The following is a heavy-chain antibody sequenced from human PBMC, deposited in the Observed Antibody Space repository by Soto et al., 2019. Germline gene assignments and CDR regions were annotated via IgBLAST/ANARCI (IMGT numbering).Heavy chain of an antibody. V-gene: IGHV3-23*01. CDR2: LTGSSSNI. CDR3: ANGRATYGLLTHDY. CDR1: GFSFRNYA. J-gene: IGHJ4*02. Sequence: PGGSLRLSCAASGFSFRNYAMCWVRQAPGKGLEWISTLTGSSSNIYYADSVKGRFAISRDNSRNTLYLQMNSLTAEDTAVYYCANGRATYGLLTHDYWGQGTLVTVSS. D-gene: IGHD3-10*01.